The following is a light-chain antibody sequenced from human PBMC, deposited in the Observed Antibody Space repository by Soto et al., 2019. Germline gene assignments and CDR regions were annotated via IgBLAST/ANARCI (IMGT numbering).Light chain of an antibody. CDR1: QSVSSY. CDR3: QQYGSSPPSVT. J-gene: IGKJ5*01. Sequence: EIVLTQSPATLSLSPGERAPLSCRASQSVSSYLAWYQQKPGQAPRLLIYGASSRATGIPDRFSGSGSGTDFTLTISRLEPEDFAVYYCQQYGSSPPSVTFGQGTRLEIK. V-gene: IGKV3-20*01. CDR2: GAS.